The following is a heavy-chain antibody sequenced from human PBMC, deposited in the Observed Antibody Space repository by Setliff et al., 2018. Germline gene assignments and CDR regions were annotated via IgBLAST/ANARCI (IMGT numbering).Heavy chain of an antibody. J-gene: IGHJ4*02. CDR2: ISGYNGFI. Sequence: GASVKVSCKASGYSLNTYGISWVRQAPGQGLEWMGWISGYNGFIIYAQKFQGRVTMTTDTSTNTAYMELRSLRSDDTAMYYCARVTGVTTFGVIMKDFEFWGQGTLVTVSS. D-gene: IGHD3-3*01. CDR1: GYSLNTYG. V-gene: IGHV1-18*01. CDR3: ARVTGVTTFGVIMKDFEF.